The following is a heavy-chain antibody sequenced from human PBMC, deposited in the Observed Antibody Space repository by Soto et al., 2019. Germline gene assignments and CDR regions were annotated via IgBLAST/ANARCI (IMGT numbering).Heavy chain of an antibody. Sequence: EVQLLESGGGLVQPGGSLRLSCAASGFTFSSYAMSWVRQAPGKGLEWVSAISGSGGSTYYADSVKGRFTISRDNSKNTLYLQMNSLIAEDTAVDYCAKDLEYCSITSCQIGPDAFDIWGQGTMVTVSS. CDR2: ISGSGGST. D-gene: IGHD2-2*01. V-gene: IGHV3-23*01. CDR1: GFTFSSYA. CDR3: AKDLEYCSITSCQIGPDAFDI. J-gene: IGHJ3*02.